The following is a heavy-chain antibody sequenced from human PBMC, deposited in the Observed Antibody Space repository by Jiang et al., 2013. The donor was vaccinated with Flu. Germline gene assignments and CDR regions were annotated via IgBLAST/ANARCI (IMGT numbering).Heavy chain of an antibody. CDR2: IDWDDDK. V-gene: IGHV2-70*11. Sequence: KPTQTLTLTCTFSGFSLSTSGMCVSWIRQPPGKALEWLARIDWDDDKYYSTSLKTRLTISKDTSKNQVVLTMTNMDPVDTATYYCARTQIAAAAEGFDYWGQGTLVTVSS. J-gene: IGHJ4*02. D-gene: IGHD6-13*01. CDR1: GFSLSTSGMC. CDR3: ARTQIAAAAEGFDY.